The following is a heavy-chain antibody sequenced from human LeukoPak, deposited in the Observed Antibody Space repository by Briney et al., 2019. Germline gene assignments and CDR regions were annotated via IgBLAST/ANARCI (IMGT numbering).Heavy chain of an antibody. Sequence: SETQSLTCTVSGYSISSCYYWGWTRQPPGKGLERIGSIYHSGSTYYNPSLKSRVTISVETSKNQFSLKLSSVTAADTAVYYCARASRYYGSGSYRYWGQGTLVTVSS. V-gene: IGHV4-38-2*02. J-gene: IGHJ4*02. D-gene: IGHD3-10*01. CDR3: ARASRYYGSGSYRY. CDR2: IYHSGST. CDR1: GYSISSCYY.